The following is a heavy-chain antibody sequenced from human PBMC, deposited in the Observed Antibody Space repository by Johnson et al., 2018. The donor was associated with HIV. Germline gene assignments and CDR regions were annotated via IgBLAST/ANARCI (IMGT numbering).Heavy chain of an antibody. CDR3: AKGWEGVTSGDAFDI. CDR1: GFTFSSYA. V-gene: IGHV3-64*01. J-gene: IGHJ3*02. D-gene: IGHD2-21*02. CDR2: ISSNGGST. Sequence: VLLVESGGGLVQPGGSLRLSCAASGFTFSSYAMHWVRQAPGKGLEYVSAISSNGGSTYYANSVKGRFTISRDNSKNTLYLQMNSLRAEDTAVYYCAKGWEGVTSGDAFDIWGQETMVTVSS.